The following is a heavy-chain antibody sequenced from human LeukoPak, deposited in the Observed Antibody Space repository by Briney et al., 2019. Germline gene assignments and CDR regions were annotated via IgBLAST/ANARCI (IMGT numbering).Heavy chain of an antibody. Sequence: GGSLRLSCAASGFTFSNYAMSWVRQAPGRGLEWVLGISNSGGDTQYADSVKGRFTISRDNSKNSLYLQMNSLRTEDTALYYCAKERGSSGYFDYWGQGTLVTVSS. D-gene: IGHD6-6*01. J-gene: IGHJ4*02. CDR2: ISNSGGDT. V-gene: IGHV3-43*02. CDR1: GFTFSNYA. CDR3: AKERGSSGYFDY.